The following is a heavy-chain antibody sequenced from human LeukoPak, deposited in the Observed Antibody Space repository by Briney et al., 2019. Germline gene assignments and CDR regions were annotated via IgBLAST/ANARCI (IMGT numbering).Heavy chain of an antibody. D-gene: IGHD1-26*01. Sequence: PGGSLRLSCAASGFTFSGYWTTWVRQAPGKGLEWVANIKQDGSEKYYVDSVKGRFTISRDNAKNSLYLQMNSLRAEDTAVCYCAGGWNMVAATAWCDPWGQGTLVTVSS. CDR1: GFTFSGYW. CDR3: AGGWNMVAATAWCDP. V-gene: IGHV3-7*05. J-gene: IGHJ5*02. CDR2: IKQDGSEK.